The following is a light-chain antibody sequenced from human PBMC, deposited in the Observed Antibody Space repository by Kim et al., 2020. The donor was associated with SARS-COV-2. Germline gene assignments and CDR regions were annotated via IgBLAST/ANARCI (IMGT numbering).Light chain of an antibody. Sequence: SASVGDRVTITCRASQDISNYLAWYQQKPGKVPKLLIYAASTLQSGVPSRFSGTGSGTDFTLTISSLQPEDVATYYCQKYYSDPAFGQGTKVDIK. CDR2: AAS. V-gene: IGKV1-27*01. J-gene: IGKJ1*01. CDR1: QDISNY. CDR3: QKYYSDPA.